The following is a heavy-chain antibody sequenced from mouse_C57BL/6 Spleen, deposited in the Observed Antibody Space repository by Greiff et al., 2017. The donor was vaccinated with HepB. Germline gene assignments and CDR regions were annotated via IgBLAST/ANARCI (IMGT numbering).Heavy chain of an antibody. Sequence: QVQLQQPGAELVKPGASVKLSCKASGYTFTSYWMHWVKQRPGQGLAWIGMIHPNSGSTNYNEKFKSKATLTVDKSSSTAYMQLSSLTSEDSAVYYCARSVLLRFFDYWGQGTTLTVSS. V-gene: IGHV1-64*01. J-gene: IGHJ2*01. CDR1: GYTFTSYW. CDR2: IHPNSGST. D-gene: IGHD1-1*01. CDR3: ARSVLLRFFDY.